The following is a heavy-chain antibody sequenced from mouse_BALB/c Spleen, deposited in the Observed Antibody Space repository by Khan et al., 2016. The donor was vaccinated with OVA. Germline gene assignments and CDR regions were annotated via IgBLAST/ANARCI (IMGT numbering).Heavy chain of an antibody. J-gene: IGHJ2*01. CDR2: ISDGGSYT. V-gene: IGHV5-4*02. CDR3: ARGENWSFDY. CDR1: GFTFSDYY. D-gene: IGHD4-1*01. Sequence: EVELVESGGGLVKPGGSLKLSCAASGFTFSDYYMYWVRQTPEKRLEWVATISDGGSYTYYPDSVKGRFDISRGNAKHNLYMQMSSLKSEDNALYYCARGENWSFDYWGQGTTLTVSS.